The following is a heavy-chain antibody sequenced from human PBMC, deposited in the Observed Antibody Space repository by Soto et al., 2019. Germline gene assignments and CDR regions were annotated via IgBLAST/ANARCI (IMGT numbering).Heavy chain of an antibody. CDR3: AKDRHLIAAAGHGMDA. V-gene: IGHV3-9*01. CDR1: GFTFDDYA. J-gene: IGHJ6*02. Sequence: EVQLVESGGGLVQPGRSLRLSCAASGFTFDDYAMHWVRQAPGRGLEWVSSISWNSGAICYADSLMGRFTISRDNAKNALYLQMNSLKPEDTALYYCAKDRHLIAAAGHGMDAWGQGTTVTVSS. CDR2: ISWNSGAI. D-gene: IGHD6-13*01.